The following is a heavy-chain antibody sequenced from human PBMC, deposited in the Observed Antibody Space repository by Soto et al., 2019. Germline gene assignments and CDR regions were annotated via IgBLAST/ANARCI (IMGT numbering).Heavy chain of an antibody. J-gene: IGHJ6*02. CDR2: TYYRSKWYN. CDR3: ASDTIVVVVAATPYYYGMDV. Sequence: SQTLSLTCAISGDSVSSNSAAWNWIRQSPSRGLEWLGRTYYRSKWYNDYAVSVKSRITINPDTSKNQFSLQLNSVTPEDTAVYYCASDTIVVVVAATPYYYGMDVWGQGTTVTVSS. D-gene: IGHD2-15*01. V-gene: IGHV6-1*01. CDR1: GDSVSSNSAA.